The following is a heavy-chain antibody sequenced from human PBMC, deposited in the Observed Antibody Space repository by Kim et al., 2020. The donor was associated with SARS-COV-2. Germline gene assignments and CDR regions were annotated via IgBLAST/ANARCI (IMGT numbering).Heavy chain of an antibody. CDR2: ISYDGSNK. Sequence: GGSLRLSCAASGFTFSSYAMHWVRQAPGKGLEWVAVISYDGSNKYYADSVKGRFTISRDNSKNTLYLQMNSLRAEDTAVYYCAREGRGYSYGYVGYYYYGMDVWGQGTTVTVSS. V-gene: IGHV3-30*04. D-gene: IGHD5-18*01. CDR1: GFTFSSYA. J-gene: IGHJ6*02. CDR3: AREGRGYSYGYVGYYYYGMDV.